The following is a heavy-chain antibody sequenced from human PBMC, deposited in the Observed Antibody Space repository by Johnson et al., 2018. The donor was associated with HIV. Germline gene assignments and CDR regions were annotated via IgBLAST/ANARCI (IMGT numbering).Heavy chain of an antibody. CDR3: VRESLRRIPVSGPGDAAFDI. Sequence: VQLVESGGGLVQPGGSLRLSCAASGFIFSRYDMHWVRQVTGKGLEWVSALGTTDDTYYPASVKGRFTISRDDAKDSLYLQINSLRAGDTAVYYCVRESLRRIPVSGPGDAAFDIWGLGTKVTVSS. J-gene: IGHJ3*02. V-gene: IGHV3-13*01. CDR1: GFIFSRYD. D-gene: IGHD6-19*01. CDR2: LGTTDDT.